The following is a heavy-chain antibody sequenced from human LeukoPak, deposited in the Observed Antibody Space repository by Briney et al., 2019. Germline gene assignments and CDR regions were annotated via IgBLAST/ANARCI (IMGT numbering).Heavy chain of an antibody. CDR1: GYTFTNYG. V-gene: IGHV1-18*01. D-gene: IGHD3-10*01. CDR2: ISNHNGDT. CDR3: ARHYLGSGSEDY. J-gene: IGHJ4*02. Sequence: ASVKVSCKASGYTFTNYGITWVRQAPGQGLEWMGWISNHNGDTNYAQKFQGRVTLTIDTSAATSNMELWNLRSDDTAVYYCARHYLGSGSEDYWGQGTLVTVSS.